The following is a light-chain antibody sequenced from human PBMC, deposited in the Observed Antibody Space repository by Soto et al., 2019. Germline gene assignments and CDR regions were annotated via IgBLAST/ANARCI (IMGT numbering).Light chain of an antibody. Sequence: DIQMTQSPSSLSASVGDRVTITCRASQAINNYLAWYQQKPGKVPTLLISAASTLHSGVPSRFSGSGSGTDFTLTIRSLQPEDGATYYCQKFNAVPTFGGGTKVEI. CDR2: AAS. V-gene: IGKV1-27*01. CDR3: QKFNAVPT. CDR1: QAINNY. J-gene: IGKJ4*01.